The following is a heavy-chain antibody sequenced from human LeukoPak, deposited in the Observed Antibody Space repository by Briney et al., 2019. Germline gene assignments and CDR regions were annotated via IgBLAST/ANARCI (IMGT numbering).Heavy chain of an antibody. Sequence: SETLSLTCTVSGDSVSSSNYYWGWIRQPPGRGLEWIGSIYYSGITYYNPSLKSRVALSLDTSKNQFSLKLSSVTAADTAVYYCARDPPYGVNAFDIWGQGTMVTVSS. J-gene: IGHJ3*02. D-gene: IGHD4-17*01. CDR1: GDSVSSSNYY. V-gene: IGHV4-39*07. CDR3: ARDPPYGVNAFDI. CDR2: IYYSGIT.